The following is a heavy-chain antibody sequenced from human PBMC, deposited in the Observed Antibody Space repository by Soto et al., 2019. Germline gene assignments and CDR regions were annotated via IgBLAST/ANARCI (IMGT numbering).Heavy chain of an antibody. CDR3: ARSPIDIAAVGGFDP. V-gene: IGHV4-59*08. D-gene: IGHD6-13*01. J-gene: IGHJ5*02. CDR2: IYYSGST. CDR1: GGSISSYY. Sequence: SETPSLTCTVSGGSISSYYWSWIRQPPGKGLEWIGYIYYSGSTNYNPSLKSRVTISVDTSKNQFSLKLSSVTAADTAVYYCARSPIDIAAVGGFDPWGQGTLVTVSS.